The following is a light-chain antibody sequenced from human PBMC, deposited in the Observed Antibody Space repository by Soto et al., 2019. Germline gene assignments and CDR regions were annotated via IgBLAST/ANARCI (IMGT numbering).Light chain of an antibody. V-gene: IGLV2-8*01. J-gene: IGLJ1*01. CDR1: KNDIGVYDC. CDR3: PSYAGSNTYV. CDR2: EVV. Sequence: QSALTQPPSASGSPGQSGTISCTGTKNDIGVYDCVSWYQHHPGKAPRLIIYEVVQRPSGVPDRFSGSKSGNTASLTVSGLQAADEDDYFCPSYAGSNTYVFGSGTKLTVL.